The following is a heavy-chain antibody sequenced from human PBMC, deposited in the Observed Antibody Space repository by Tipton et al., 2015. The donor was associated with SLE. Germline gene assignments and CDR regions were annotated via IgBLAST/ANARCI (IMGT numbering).Heavy chain of an antibody. V-gene: IGHV3-11*01. D-gene: IGHD3-22*01. CDR1: GFTFSDYY. CDR2: ISSGGTII. CDR3: ARDSGYYDSSEYYYSDH. J-gene: IGHJ4*02. Sequence: SLRLSCAASGFTFSDYYMSWIRQAPGKGLEWISYISSGGTIIYYADSVKGRFTISRDNAKNSLSLQMNSLSADDTAVYYCARDSGYYDSSEYYYSDHWGQGTLVTVSS.